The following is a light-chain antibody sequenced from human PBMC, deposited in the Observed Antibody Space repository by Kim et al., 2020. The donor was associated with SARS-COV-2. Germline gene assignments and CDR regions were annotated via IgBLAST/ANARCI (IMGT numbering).Light chain of an antibody. CDR3: QSYDSSNRV. J-gene: IGLJ3*02. Sequence: PRKTVTNSCTRSSGSIASNYVQWYQQRPGSSPTTVIYEDNQRPSGVPDRFSGSIDSSSNSASLTISGLKTEDEADYYCQSYDSSNRVFGGGTQLTVL. V-gene: IGLV6-57*01. CDR2: EDN. CDR1: SGSIASNY.